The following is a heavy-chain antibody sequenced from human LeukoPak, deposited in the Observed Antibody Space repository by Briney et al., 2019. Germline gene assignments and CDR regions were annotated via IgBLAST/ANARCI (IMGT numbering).Heavy chain of an antibody. CDR3: AKTGERDY. D-gene: IGHD7-27*01. J-gene: IGHJ4*02. V-gene: IGHV3-7*01. Sequence: GGSLRLSCAASGFTFNKSWMSWVRQAPGKGPEWLANIKEDGTQKYYVDSVRGRFTISRDNAENSLYLQMNSPRDEDTAVYYCAKTGERDYWGRGTLVTVSS. CDR1: GFTFNKSW. CDR2: IKEDGTQK.